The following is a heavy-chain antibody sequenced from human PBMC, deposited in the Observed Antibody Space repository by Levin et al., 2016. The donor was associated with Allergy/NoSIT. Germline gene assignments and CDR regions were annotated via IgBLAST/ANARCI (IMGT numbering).Heavy chain of an antibody. Sequence: ASVKVSCKASGYTFTSYGISWVRQAPGQGLEWMGWISAYNGNTNYAQKLQGRVTMTTDTSTSTAYMELRSLRSDDTAVYYCARDQQSWETRYYYYYYGMDVWGQGTTVTVSS. J-gene: IGHJ6*02. V-gene: IGHV1-18*01. D-gene: IGHD1-26*01. CDR1: GYTFTSYG. CDR3: ARDQQSWETRYYYYYYGMDV. CDR2: ISAYNGNT.